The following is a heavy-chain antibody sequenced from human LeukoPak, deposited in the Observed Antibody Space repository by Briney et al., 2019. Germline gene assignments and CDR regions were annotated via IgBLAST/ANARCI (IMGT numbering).Heavy chain of an antibody. J-gene: IGHJ5*02. CDR1: GFTVSSNY. CDR2: IYSGGST. V-gene: IGHV3-66*02. CDR3: AREAGILFNWFDP. Sequence: PGGSLRLSCAASGFTVSSNYMSWVRQAPGKGLEWVSVIYSGGSTYYADSVKGRFTISRDNSKNTLYPQMNSLRAEDTAVYYCAREAGILFNWFDPWGQGTLVTVSS. D-gene: IGHD6-19*01.